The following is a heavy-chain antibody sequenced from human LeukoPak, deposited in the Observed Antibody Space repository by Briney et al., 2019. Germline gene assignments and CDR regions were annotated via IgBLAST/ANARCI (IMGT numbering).Heavy chain of an antibody. Sequence: SETLSLICIVSGGSISSSSYYWGWIRQPPGRGLEWLGDIHSSGSTHYNASLKSRVTISVDTSKNQFSLKLSSVTAADTAVYYCARLMRGYFDYWGQGTLVTVSS. CDR2: IHSSGST. CDR3: ARLMRGYFDY. CDR1: GGSISSSSYY. V-gene: IGHV4-39*07. J-gene: IGHJ4*02.